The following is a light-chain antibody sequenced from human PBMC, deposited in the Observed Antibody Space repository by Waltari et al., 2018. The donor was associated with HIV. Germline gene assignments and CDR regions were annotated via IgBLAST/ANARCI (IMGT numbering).Light chain of an antibody. V-gene: IGLV1-47*01. J-gene: IGLJ1*01. CDR3: ASWYDRLNGHV. CDR1: TSTIGSHF. CDR2: RTD. Sequence: QSGLTQPPSVSGTSSQRLTVPCSGNTSTIGSHFVFWYRQLPGTAPSLLIFRTDRRPSGVAGRFSGSRSGASASLVILGLRVEDEADYYCASWYDRLNGHVFGTGTTVSV.